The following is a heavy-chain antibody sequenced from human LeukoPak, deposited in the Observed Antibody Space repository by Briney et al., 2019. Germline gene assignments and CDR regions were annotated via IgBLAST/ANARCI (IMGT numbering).Heavy chain of an antibody. Sequence: SSETLSLTCTVSGDSISNGVKYWSWIRQHPGRGLEWIGYIYHSGRSYYNPSLKSRITMSVDTSKNQFSLNLSSVTAADTAVYYCARDQVECTGGTCQSRVGFDFWGQGTLVTVSS. CDR2: IYHSGRS. V-gene: IGHV4-31*03. CDR1: GDSISNGVKY. J-gene: IGHJ4*02. CDR3: ARDQVECTGGTCQSRVGFDF. D-gene: IGHD2-8*02.